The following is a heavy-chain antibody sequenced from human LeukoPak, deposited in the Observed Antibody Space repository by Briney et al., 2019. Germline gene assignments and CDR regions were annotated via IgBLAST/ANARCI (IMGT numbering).Heavy chain of an antibody. CDR2: ISSSSTI. CDR3: ARARDFWSGYFVDY. D-gene: IGHD3-3*01. CDR1: GFTFSSYS. V-gene: IGHV3-48*04. J-gene: IGHJ4*02. Sequence: PGGSLRLSCAASGFTFSSYSMNWVRQAPGKGLEWVSYISSSSTIYYADSVKGRFTISRDNAKNSLYLQMNSLRAEDTAVYYGARARDFWSGYFVDYWGQGTLVTVSS.